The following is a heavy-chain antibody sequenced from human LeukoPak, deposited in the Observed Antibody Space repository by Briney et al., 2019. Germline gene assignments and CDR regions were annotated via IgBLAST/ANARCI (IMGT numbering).Heavy chain of an antibody. D-gene: IGHD3-3*01. V-gene: IGHV3-30*03. J-gene: IGHJ4*02. CDR1: GFTFSRHG. CDR3: ARDRAWNYFDY. Sequence: GGSLRRSCAASGFTFSRHGMHWVRQAPGKGLKWVAIISNDGSRKYYAHSVEGRFTISRDNSKNTLYLQMDSLRAEDTAVYYCARDRAWNYFDYWGQGTLVTVSS. CDR2: ISNDGSRK.